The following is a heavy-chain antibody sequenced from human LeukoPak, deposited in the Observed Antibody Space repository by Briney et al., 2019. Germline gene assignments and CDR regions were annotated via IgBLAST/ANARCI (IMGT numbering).Heavy chain of an antibody. CDR1: GFTFSSYS. CDR3: AKDPRENGIVYAFDI. CDR2: ISSSSSYI. D-gene: IGHD3-16*02. V-gene: IGHV3-21*01. J-gene: IGHJ3*02. Sequence: GGSLRLSCAASGFTFSSYSMNWVRQAPGKGLEWVSYISSSSSYIYYADSVKGRFTISRDNAKNSLYLQMNSLRAEDTAVYYCAKDPRENGIVYAFDIWGQGTMVTVSS.